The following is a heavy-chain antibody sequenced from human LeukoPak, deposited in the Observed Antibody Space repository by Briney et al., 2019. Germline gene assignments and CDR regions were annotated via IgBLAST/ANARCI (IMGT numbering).Heavy chain of an antibody. CDR2: ISYRGFST. V-gene: IGHV3-23*01. J-gene: IGHJ4*02. CDR3: ANPSGSHQNYYFNY. Sequence: WGSLRLSCAASGFAFSSYAMSWVRQAPGKGLEWVSAISYRGFSTYYAYSVSGRFTISRDNSKNTLYMQMHSMRAEDTALYYCANPSGSHQNYYFNYWGQGTLVTVSS. CDR1: GFAFSSYA. D-gene: IGHD1-26*01.